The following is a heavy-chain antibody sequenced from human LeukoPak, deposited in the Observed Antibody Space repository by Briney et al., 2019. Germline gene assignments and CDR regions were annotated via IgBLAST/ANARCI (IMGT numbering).Heavy chain of an antibody. CDR1: GYTXTDYY. CDR3: ARIRGGNNYHFDY. V-gene: IGHV1-2*02. CDR2: INPYSGAT. J-gene: IGHJ4*02. D-gene: IGHD1/OR15-1a*01. Sequence: ASVKVSCKASGYTXTDYYIHWVRQAPGQGLEWVGWINPYSGATNYAQRFQGRVTMTGDTSITTAYMELSRLRSDDTAVYYCARIRGGNNYHFDYWGQGTLVTVSS.